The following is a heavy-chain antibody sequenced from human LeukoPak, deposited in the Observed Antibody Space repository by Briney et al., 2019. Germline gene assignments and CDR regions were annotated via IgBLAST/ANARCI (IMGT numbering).Heavy chain of an antibody. CDR1: GFTVSSNY. CDR2: IYTGGST. CDR3: AKLIAVIAGAIDY. J-gene: IGHJ4*02. V-gene: IGHV3-53*01. Sequence: PGGSLRLSCAASGFTVSSNYMTWVRQAPGKGLEWVSVIYTGGSTYYADSVKGRFTISRDNSKNTLYLQMNSLRAEDTAVYYCAKLIAVIAGAIDYWGQGTLVTVSS. D-gene: IGHD2-2*01.